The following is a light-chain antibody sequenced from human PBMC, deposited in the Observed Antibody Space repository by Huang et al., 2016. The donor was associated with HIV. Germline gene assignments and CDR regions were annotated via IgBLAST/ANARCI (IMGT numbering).Light chain of an antibody. CDR3: QQYNNWPPLT. CDR1: QSVSID. CDR2: GSS. V-gene: IGKV3-15*01. J-gene: IGKJ4*01. Sequence: EIVMTQSPATLSVSPGERVTLSCRASQSVSIDLAWYQQKPGQAPSLVIYGSSTRATGIPTRFSGSGSGTEFTLTISSLQSEDFAVYYCQQYNNWPPLTFGGGTKVEIK.